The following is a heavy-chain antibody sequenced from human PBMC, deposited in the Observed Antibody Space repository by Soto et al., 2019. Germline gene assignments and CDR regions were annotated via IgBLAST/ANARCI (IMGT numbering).Heavy chain of an antibody. CDR2: IYYSGTT. J-gene: IGHJ4*02. D-gene: IGHD2-21*01. CDR1: GGSISSYY. V-gene: IGHV4-59*08. CDR3: AGMRSIWSIDY. Sequence: QVQLQESGPGLVKPSETLSLICTVSGGSISSYYWSWIRQPPGKGLEWIAYIYYSGTTHYNPSLESRVTVSLDTSKNQFSLNLSSVTAADTAVYSCAGMRSIWSIDYWGLVTLVTVSS.